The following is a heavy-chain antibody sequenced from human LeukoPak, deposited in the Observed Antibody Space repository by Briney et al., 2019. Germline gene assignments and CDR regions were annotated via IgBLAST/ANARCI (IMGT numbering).Heavy chain of an antibody. D-gene: IGHD4-17*01. J-gene: IGHJ4*02. CDR3: ARGYGDRADPSFDY. V-gene: IGHV4-4*02. CDR2: IYHSGST. CDR1: GGSIDSSNW. Sequence: SETLSLTCAVSGGSIDSSNWWSWVPQPPGKGLERIGEIYHSGSTNYSPSLKSRVTMSVDKSKNQFSLELSSVTAADTAVYFCARGYGDRADPSFDYWGPGTLVTVSS.